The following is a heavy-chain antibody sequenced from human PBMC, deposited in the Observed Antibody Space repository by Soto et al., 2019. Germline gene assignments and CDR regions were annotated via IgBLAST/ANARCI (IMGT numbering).Heavy chain of an antibody. J-gene: IGHJ4*02. CDR2: IYYSGST. Sequence: QVQLQESGPGLVKPSETLSLTRTVSGGSVSSGSYYWSWIRQPPGKGLEWIGYIYYSGSTNYNPSLKSRVTISVDTSKNQFSLKLSSVTAADTAVYYCARVAVRRIDYWGQGTLVTVSS. V-gene: IGHV4-61*01. D-gene: IGHD1-1*01. CDR1: GGSVSSGSYY. CDR3: ARVAVRRIDY.